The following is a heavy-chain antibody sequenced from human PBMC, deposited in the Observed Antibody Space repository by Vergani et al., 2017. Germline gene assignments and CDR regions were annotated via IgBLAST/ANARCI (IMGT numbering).Heavy chain of an antibody. Sequence: QVQVVQSGAEVKKSGASVKVSCKTSGYTFSNYYMHWVRQAPGQGLEWMGIINPSGGHTNYAQKFQGRVTMTRDTSTSTVYMELTRLRPDDTAIYYCARVIVGCSRTNCFADHWGQGTLVTVSS. J-gene: IGHJ4*02. CDR1: GYTFSNYY. D-gene: IGHD2-2*01. V-gene: IGHV1-46*01. CDR2: INPSGGHT. CDR3: ARVIVGCSRTNCFADH.